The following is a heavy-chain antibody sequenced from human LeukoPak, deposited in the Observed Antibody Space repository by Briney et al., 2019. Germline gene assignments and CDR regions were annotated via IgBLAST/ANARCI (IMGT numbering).Heavy chain of an antibody. Sequence: PGGSLRLSCAASGFTFSSYRMNWVRQAPGKGLEWVSSISSSSSYIYYADSVKGRFTISRDNAKNSLYLQMNSLRAEDTAVYYCARDRGHRFDYWGQGTLVTVSS. CDR3: ARDRGHRFDY. CDR1: GFTFSSYR. J-gene: IGHJ4*02. CDR2: ISSSSSYI. V-gene: IGHV3-21*01. D-gene: IGHD3-10*01.